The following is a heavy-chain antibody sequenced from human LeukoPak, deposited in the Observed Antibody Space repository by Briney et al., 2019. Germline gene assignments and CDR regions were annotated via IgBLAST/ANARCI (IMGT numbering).Heavy chain of an antibody. CDR2: ISGSGGST. D-gene: IGHD1-26*01. CDR3: AKDLVVGALDY. V-gene: IGHV3-23*01. Sequence: GGSLRLSCAASGFTFSNYAMSWVRQAPGKGLEWVSAISGSGGSTYYADSVKGRFTISRDNSRNMLFLQMNSLRADDTAVYYCAKDLVVGALDYWGQRTLVTVSS. J-gene: IGHJ4*02. CDR1: GFTFSNYA.